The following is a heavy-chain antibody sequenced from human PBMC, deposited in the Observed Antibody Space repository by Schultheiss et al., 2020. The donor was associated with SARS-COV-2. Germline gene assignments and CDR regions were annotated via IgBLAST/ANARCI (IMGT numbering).Heavy chain of an antibody. CDR3: AGRYDAFDY. V-gene: IGHV3-30-3*01. Sequence: GESLKISCVASGFSFTTYAMHWVRQAPGKGLEWVALISYDGTNKYYADSVKGRFTISRDNSKITLYLQMNSLRAEDTAVYYCAGRYDAFDYWGQGTLVTVAS. J-gene: IGHJ4*02. CDR2: ISYDGTNK. D-gene: IGHD3-22*01. CDR1: GFSFTTYA.